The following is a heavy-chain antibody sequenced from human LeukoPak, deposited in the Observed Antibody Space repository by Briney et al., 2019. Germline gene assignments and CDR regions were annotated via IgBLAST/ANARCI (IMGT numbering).Heavy chain of an antibody. J-gene: IGHJ4*02. D-gene: IGHD3-10*01. V-gene: IGHV4-30-4*01. CDR2: IYYSGST. Sequence: SGTLSLTCTVSGGSISSGDYYWSWIRQPPGKGLEWIGYIYYSGSTYYNPSLKSRVTISVDTSKNQFSLKLSSVTAADTAVYYCARGRVEILWFGELWDWGQGTLVTVSS. CDR1: GGSISSGDYY. CDR3: ARGRVEILWFGELWD.